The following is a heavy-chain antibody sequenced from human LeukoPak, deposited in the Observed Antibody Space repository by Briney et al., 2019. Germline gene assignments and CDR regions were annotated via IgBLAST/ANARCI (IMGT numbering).Heavy chain of an antibody. D-gene: IGHD3-10*01. CDR3: AKTLPVFYGSGSYYKNPIDY. J-gene: IGHJ4*02. CDR2: IYSGGST. CDR1: GFTVSSNY. V-gene: IGHV3-53*01. Sequence: GGSLRLSCAASGFTVSSNYMSWVRQAPGKGLEWVSVIYSGGSTYYADSVKGRFTISRDNSKNTLYLQMNSLRVEDTAVYYCAKTLPVFYGSGSYYKNPIDYWGQGTLVTVSS.